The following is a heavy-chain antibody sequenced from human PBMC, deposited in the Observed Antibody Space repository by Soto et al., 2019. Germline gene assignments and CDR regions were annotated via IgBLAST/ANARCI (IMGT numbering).Heavy chain of an antibody. CDR2: ISASNGNT. Sequence: ASVKVSCKASGYTFTGYGINWVRQAPGQGLEWVGWISASNGNTNYAQKFQGRVTMTTDTSTTTANMELRSLRSDDTAVYYCARGTAVTDKVNYGLDVWGQGTTVTVSS. V-gene: IGHV1-18*01. CDR3: ARGTAVTDKVNYGLDV. CDR1: GYTFTGYG. D-gene: IGHD5-18*01. J-gene: IGHJ6*02.